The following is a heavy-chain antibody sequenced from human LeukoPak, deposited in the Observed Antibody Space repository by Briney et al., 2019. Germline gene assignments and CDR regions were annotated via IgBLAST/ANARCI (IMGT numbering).Heavy chain of an antibody. CDR2: INHSGST. Sequence: SETLSLTCAVYGGSFSGYYWSWIRQPPGKGLEWIGEINHSGSTNYNPSLKSRVTISVDTSKNQFSLKLSSVTAADTAVYYCARRRSSAPYYYYYMDVWGKGTTVTVSS. V-gene: IGHV4-34*01. CDR3: ARRRSSAPYYYYYMDV. CDR1: GGSFSGYY. D-gene: IGHD6-6*01. J-gene: IGHJ6*03.